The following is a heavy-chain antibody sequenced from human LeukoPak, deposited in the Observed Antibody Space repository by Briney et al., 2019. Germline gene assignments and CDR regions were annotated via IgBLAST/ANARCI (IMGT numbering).Heavy chain of an antibody. V-gene: IGHV3-23*01. J-gene: IGHJ3*02. CDR3: EVGQLLPTSGDDAFDI. CDR2: INVSGGST. D-gene: IGHD2-2*01. CDR1: GFTFSNYA. Sequence: PGGSLRLSCAASGFTFSNYAMSWVRQAPGKGLEWVSGINVSGGSTFYADSVRGRFTISRDNSKNTLYLQMNSLRAEDTAVYYCEVGQLLPTSGDDAFDIWGQGTMVTVSS.